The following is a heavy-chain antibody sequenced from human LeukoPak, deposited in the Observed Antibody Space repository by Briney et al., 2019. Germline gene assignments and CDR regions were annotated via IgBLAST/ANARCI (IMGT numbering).Heavy chain of an antibody. V-gene: IGHV3-48*03. J-gene: IGHJ4*02. CDR2: ISSSGSTI. CDR1: GFTFTSHD. Sequence: GGSLRLSCAASGFTFTSHDMNWVRQAPGKGLEWASYISSSGSTIYYADSVKGRFTISRDNAQNSLYLQMNSLRAEDTAVYYCARGGDNSGYRPYYFDYWGQGTLVTVSS. CDR3: ARGGDNSGYRPYYFDY. D-gene: IGHD3-22*01.